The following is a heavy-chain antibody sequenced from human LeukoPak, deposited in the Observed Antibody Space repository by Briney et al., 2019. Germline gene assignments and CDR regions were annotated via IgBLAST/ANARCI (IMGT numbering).Heavy chain of an antibody. Sequence: GGSLRLSCAASGFTFSSYAMSWVRQAPGKGLEWVSAISGSGGSTYYADSVKGRFTISRDNSKNTLYLQMNSLRAEDTAVYYCAPAVAGPYYYGMDVWGQGTTVTVSS. V-gene: IGHV3-23*01. D-gene: IGHD6-19*01. J-gene: IGHJ6*02. CDR2: ISGSGGST. CDR1: GFTFSSYA. CDR3: APAVAGPYYYGMDV.